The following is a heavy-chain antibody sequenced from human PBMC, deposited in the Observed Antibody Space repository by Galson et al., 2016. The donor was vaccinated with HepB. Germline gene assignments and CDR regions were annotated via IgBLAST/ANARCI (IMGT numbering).Heavy chain of an antibody. D-gene: IGHD3-3*01. CDR1: GYSISSGFN. CDR2: MHHNGNT. V-gene: IGHV4-38-2*02. CDR3: AREHWGHTIPDL. Sequence: SETLSLTCTVSGYSISSGFNWSWIRAAPGKGLEWIGSMHHNGNTFCNPSVRSRVTISIDMSKNQFSLNLTSVTAADTAIYYCAREHWGHTIPDLWGQGTLVTVSS. J-gene: IGHJ5*02.